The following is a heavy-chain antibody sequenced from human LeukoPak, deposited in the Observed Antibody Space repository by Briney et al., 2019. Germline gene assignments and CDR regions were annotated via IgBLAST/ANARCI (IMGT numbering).Heavy chain of an antibody. D-gene: IGHD6-19*01. CDR2: IIPIFGTA. CDR1: GGTFSSYA. J-gene: IGHJ3*02. CDR3: ARGYSSGWYGSAFDI. Sequence: GASVKVSCKASGGTFSSYAISWVRQAPGQGLEWMGGIIPIFGTANYAQKFQGRVTITADESTSTAYMVLSSLRSEDTAVYYCARGYSSGWYGSAFDIWGQGTMVTVSS. V-gene: IGHV1-69*13.